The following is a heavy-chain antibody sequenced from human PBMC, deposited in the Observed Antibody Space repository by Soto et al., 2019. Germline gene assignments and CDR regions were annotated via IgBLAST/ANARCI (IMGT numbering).Heavy chain of an antibody. D-gene: IGHD2-2*01. Sequence: GGSLSLSCAASGFTFSSYSMSWVRQAPGKGLEWVSAISGSGGSTYYADSVKGRFTISRDNSKNTLYLQMNSLRAEDTAVYYCAKDLKDIVVVPAALNYYYYGMDVWGQGTTVTVSS. CDR2: ISGSGGST. V-gene: IGHV3-23*01. CDR3: AKDLKDIVVVPAALNYYYYGMDV. J-gene: IGHJ6*02. CDR1: GFTFSSYS.